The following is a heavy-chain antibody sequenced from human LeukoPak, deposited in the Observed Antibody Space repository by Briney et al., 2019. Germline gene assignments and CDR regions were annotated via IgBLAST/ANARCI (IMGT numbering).Heavy chain of an antibody. D-gene: IGHD3-22*01. V-gene: IGHV4-39*01. J-gene: IGHJ4*02. CDR1: GVSISSSNSY. Sequence: SETLSLTCTVPGVSISSSNSYWGWIRQPPGKGLEWIGSIYYSGNTDYNASLKSQVSISIDTSKNQCSRRLTSVTAADTAVYYCARHPRGSSGYYLGSSSFDYYFDYWGQGTLVTVSS. CDR3: ARHPRGSSGYYLGSSSFDYYFDY. CDR2: IYYSGNT.